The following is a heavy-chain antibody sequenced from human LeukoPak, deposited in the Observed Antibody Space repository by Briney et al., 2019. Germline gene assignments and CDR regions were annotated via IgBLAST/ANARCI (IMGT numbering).Heavy chain of an antibody. CDR1: GYTFTGYY. J-gene: IGHJ3*02. CDR2: INPNSGGT. Sequence: GASVKVSRKASGYTFTGYYMHWVRQAPGQGLEWMGRINPNSGGTNYAQKFQGRVTMTRDTSISTAYMELSRLRSDDTAVYYCARSRLRLLFQKNDLDAFDIWGQGTMVTVSS. D-gene: IGHD3-3*01. V-gene: IGHV1-2*06. CDR3: ARSRLRLLFQKNDLDAFDI.